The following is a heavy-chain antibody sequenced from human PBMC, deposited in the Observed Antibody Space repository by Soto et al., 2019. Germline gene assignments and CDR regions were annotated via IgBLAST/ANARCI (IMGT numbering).Heavy chain of an antibody. CDR3: GRVDRLGRMYV. CDR2: IYYSGST. CDR1: GCSISMYD. Sequence: SETLSLTCTVSGCSISMYDRTWIGHPPRKGLEWIGYIYYSGSTNYNPSLKSRVTISVDTSKNQFSLKLSSVTAADTALYYCGRVDRLGRMYVWGQGSTVTVSS. J-gene: IGHJ6*02. V-gene: IGHV4-59*12. D-gene: IGHD6-25*01.